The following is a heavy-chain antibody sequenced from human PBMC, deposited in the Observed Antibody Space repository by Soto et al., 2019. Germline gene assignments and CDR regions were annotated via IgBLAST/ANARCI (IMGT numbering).Heavy chain of an antibody. CDR1: GGSTSSSSYY. J-gene: IGHJ4*02. CDR3: ARRVWGSYRYPFDY. Sequence: QLQLQESGPGLVKPSETLSLTCTVSGGSTSSSSYYWGWIRQPPGKGLEWIGSIYYSGSTYYNPSLKSRVTISVDTSKNQFSLKLSSVTAADTAVYYCARRVWGSYRYPFDYWGQGTLVTVSS. D-gene: IGHD3-16*02. V-gene: IGHV4-39*01. CDR2: IYYSGST.